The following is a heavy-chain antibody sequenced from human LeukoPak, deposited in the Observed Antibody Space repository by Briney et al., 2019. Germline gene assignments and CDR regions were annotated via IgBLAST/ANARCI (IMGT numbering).Heavy chain of an antibody. V-gene: IGHV1-8*01. Sequence: ASVKVSCKASGYTFTSYDINWVRQATGQGLEWMGWMNPNSGNTGYAQKFQGRITMTRNTSISTAYMELSSLRSEDTAVYYCARGCRDGYNWYFDYWGQGTLVTVSS. CDR2: MNPNSGNT. CDR1: GYTFTSYD. D-gene: IGHD5-24*01. J-gene: IGHJ4*02. CDR3: ARGCRDGYNWYFDY.